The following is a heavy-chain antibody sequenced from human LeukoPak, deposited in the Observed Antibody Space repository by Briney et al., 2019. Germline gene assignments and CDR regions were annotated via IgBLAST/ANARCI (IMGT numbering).Heavy chain of an antibody. Sequence: GGSLRLSCAASGFIFSSYSMNWVRQAPGKRLEWVSSISSSSSYIYYADSVKGRFTISRDNAKNSLYLQMNSLRAEDTAVYDCAREAAAGYDMDVWGKGTTVTVSS. CDR1: GFIFSSYS. CDR3: AREAAAGYDMDV. D-gene: IGHD6-13*01. V-gene: IGHV3-21*01. J-gene: IGHJ6*03. CDR2: ISSSSSYI.